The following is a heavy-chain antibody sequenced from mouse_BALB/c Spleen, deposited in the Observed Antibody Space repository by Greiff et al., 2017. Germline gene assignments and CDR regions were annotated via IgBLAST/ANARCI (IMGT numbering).Heavy chain of an antibody. CDR3: AREGLRRGNYFDY. V-gene: IGHV5-15*02. Sequence: EVKLVESGGGLVQPGGSRKLSCAASGFTFSDYGMAWVRQAPGKGPEWVAFISNLAYSIYYADTVTGRFTISRENAKNTLYLEMSSLRSEDTAMYYCAREGLRRGNYFDYWGQGTTLTVSS. CDR1: GFTFSDYG. D-gene: IGHD2-4*01. J-gene: IGHJ2*01. CDR2: ISNLAYSI.